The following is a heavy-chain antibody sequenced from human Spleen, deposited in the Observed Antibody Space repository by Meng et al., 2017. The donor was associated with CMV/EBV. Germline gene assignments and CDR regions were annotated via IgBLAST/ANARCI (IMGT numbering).Heavy chain of an antibody. CDR1: GGSFSGYY. CDR3: ATSGGFYYYGMDV. Sequence: SETLSLTCAVYGGSFSGYYWSWIRQPPGKGLEWIGEINHSGSTNYNPSLKSRVTISVDTSKNQFSLKLSSVTAADTAVYFCATSGGFYYYGMDVWGQGTTVTVSS. J-gene: IGHJ6*02. D-gene: IGHD2-15*01. CDR2: INHSGST. V-gene: IGHV4-34*01.